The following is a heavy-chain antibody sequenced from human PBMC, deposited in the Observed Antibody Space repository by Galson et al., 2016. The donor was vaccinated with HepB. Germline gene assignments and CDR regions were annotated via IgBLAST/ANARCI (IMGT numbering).Heavy chain of an antibody. Sequence: SLRLSCAGSGFTLSSYGMHWVRQAPGKGLEWVAVIWYDGGNKYYAESVKGRFTISRDTSKNTLYLQMTSLRVEDTAVYYCARGCGGDCYSVSGYWGQGTLVTVSP. J-gene: IGHJ4*02. D-gene: IGHD2-21*02. CDR3: ARGCGGDCYSVSGY. CDR1: GFTLSSYG. CDR2: IWYDGGNK. V-gene: IGHV3-33*08.